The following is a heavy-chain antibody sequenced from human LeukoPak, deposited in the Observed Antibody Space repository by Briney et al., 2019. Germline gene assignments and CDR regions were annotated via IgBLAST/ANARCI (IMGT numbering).Heavy chain of an antibody. D-gene: IGHD3-3*01. V-gene: IGHV4-4*02. Sequence: PSETLSLTCAVSGGSISSSNWWSWIRQPPGKGLEWIGEIYHSGSTNYNPSLKSAVTISVDTSKNQFSLRLSSVTAADTAVYYCARVRGITIFGVVQVYCYYMDVWGKGTTVTVSS. CDR1: GGSISSSNW. CDR2: IYHSGST. CDR3: ARVRGITIFGVVQVYCYYMDV. J-gene: IGHJ6*03.